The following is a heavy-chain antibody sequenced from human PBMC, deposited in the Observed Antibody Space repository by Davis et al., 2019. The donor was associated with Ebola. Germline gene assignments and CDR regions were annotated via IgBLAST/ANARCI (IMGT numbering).Heavy chain of an antibody. D-gene: IGHD6-13*01. CDR1: GGSISSYY. CDR3: ARVAAADFYYYGMDV. Sequence: SETLSLTCTVSGGSISSYYWSWIRQPPGKGLEWIGYIYYSGSTNYNPSLKSRVTTSVDTSKNQFSLKLSSVTAADTAVYYCARVAAADFYYYGMDVWGQGTTVTVSS. CDR2: IYYSGST. J-gene: IGHJ6*02. V-gene: IGHV4-59*01.